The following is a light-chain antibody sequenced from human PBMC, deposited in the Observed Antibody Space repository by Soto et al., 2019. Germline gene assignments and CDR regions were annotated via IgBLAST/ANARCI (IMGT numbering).Light chain of an antibody. CDR2: EVR. Sequence: QSVLTQPASVSGSPGQSITISCTGTSSDVGNYNYVSWYQHHPGKAPKVMIYEVRNRPSGVSNRFSGSKSGNTASLTISGLQDEDEAEYYCSSYSSTKTRVFGTGTKVTVL. CDR1: SSDVGNYNY. V-gene: IGLV2-14*01. CDR3: SSYSSTKTRV. J-gene: IGLJ1*01.